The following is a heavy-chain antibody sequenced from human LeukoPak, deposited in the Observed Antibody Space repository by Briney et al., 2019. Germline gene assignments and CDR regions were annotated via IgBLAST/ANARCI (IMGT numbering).Heavy chain of an antibody. D-gene: IGHD6-19*01. CDR1: GFTFSSYS. Sequence: GGSLRLSCAASGFTFSSYSMNWVRQAPGKGLEWVSSISSSSSYIYYADSVKGRFTISRDNAKNSLYPQMNSLRAEGTAVYYCARESSGWFPFDYWGQGTLVTVSS. J-gene: IGHJ4*02. V-gene: IGHV3-21*01. CDR2: ISSSSSYI. CDR3: ARESSGWFPFDY.